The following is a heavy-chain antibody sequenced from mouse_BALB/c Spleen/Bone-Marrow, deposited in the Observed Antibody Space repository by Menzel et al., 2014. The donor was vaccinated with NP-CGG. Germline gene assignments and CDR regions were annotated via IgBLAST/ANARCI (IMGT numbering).Heavy chain of an antibody. J-gene: IGHJ1*01. CDR2: INPGSGGT. D-gene: IGHD2-14*01. V-gene: IGHV1-54*01. CDR1: GYAFTNYL. Sequence: QVQLQQSGAELVRPGTSVKVSCKASGYAFTNYLIEWIKQRPGQGLEWIGVINPGSGGTNYNEKFKGKATLTADKSSFTAYIQLSSQTSDDSAVYFCAREQVRFFDVWGAGTTVTVSS. CDR3: AREQVRFFDV.